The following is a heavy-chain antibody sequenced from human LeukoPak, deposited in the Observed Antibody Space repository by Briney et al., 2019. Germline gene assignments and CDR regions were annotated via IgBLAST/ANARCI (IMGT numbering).Heavy chain of an antibody. V-gene: IGHV1-2*02. CDR1: GYTFTGYY. J-gene: IGHJ3*02. Sequence: ASVKVSCKASGYTFTGYYMHWVRQAPGQGLEWMGWINPNSGGTNYAQKFQGRVTMTRDTSISTAYMELSRLRSDDTAVYYCARGDVVVVAAFDIWGQGTMVTVSS. CDR3: ARGDVVVVAAFDI. D-gene: IGHD2-15*01. CDR2: INPNSGGT.